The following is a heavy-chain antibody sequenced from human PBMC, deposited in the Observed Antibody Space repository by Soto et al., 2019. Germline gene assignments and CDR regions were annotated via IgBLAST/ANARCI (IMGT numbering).Heavy chain of an antibody. CDR2: INSDGSST. D-gene: IGHD2-15*01. Sequence: EVQLVESGGGLVQPGGSLRLSCAASGFTFSSYWMHWVRQAPGKGLVWVSRINSDGSSTNYADSVKGRFTISGDNAKNTLYLQMSSLRAEDTATYHCAREACRAGSGFYFGPDYWGQGTLVTVSS. CDR1: GFTFSSYW. V-gene: IGHV3-74*01. CDR3: AREACRAGSGFYFGPDY. J-gene: IGHJ4*02.